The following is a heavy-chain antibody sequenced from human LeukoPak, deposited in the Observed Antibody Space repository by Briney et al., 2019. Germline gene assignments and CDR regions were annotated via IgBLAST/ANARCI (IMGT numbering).Heavy chain of an antibody. J-gene: IGHJ4*02. CDR3: ARHPEPGYCSSTSCHESYFDY. D-gene: IGHD2-2*01. V-gene: IGHV3-23*01. CDR2: ISGSGGRP. Sequence: GRSLRLSCAASGFTFSSCAMSWVRQAPGKGLEWVSAISGSGGRPYYADSVKGRFTISRDNSKNTLYLQMNSLRAEDTAVYYCARHPEPGYCSSTSCHESYFDYWGQGTLVTVSS. CDR1: GFTFSSCA.